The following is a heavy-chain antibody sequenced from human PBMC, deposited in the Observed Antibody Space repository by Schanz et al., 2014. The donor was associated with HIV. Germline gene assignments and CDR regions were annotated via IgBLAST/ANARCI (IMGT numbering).Heavy chain of an antibody. CDR3: AKVPEEGYFDP. J-gene: IGHJ5*02. CDR1: GFTYSSYW. CDR2: VAHNGNVK. Sequence: VQLMESGGGLVQPGGSLRLSCAASGFTYSSYWMSWVRQAPGKGPEWVAVVAHNGNVKYYADSVKGRFAISRDNSKNTLLLQMNSLGAEDTAVYYCAKVPEEGYFDPWGQGTLVTVSS. D-gene: IGHD5-12*01. V-gene: IGHV3-30*18.